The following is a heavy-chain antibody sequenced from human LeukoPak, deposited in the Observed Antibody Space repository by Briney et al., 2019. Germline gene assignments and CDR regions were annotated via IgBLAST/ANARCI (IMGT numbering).Heavy chain of an antibody. Sequence: GGSLRLSCVGSRFTFSSYGMHWVRQAPGEGLEWVAFIRYDGSNSYYIDSVKGRFTISRDNSKNTLYLQMNSLRAEDTAVYYCVREGLECSGSSCQRAAFDYWGQGTLVTVSS. J-gene: IGHJ4*02. V-gene: IGHV3-30*02. CDR1: RFTFSSYG. CDR2: IRYDGSNS. CDR3: VREGLECSGSSCQRAAFDY. D-gene: IGHD2-2*01.